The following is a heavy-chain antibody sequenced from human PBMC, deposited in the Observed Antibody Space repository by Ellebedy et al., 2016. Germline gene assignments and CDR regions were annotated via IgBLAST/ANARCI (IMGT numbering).Heavy chain of an antibody. CDR3: ASGTIAVAGRPHQELYYYYYGMDV. CDR2: IDPSDSYT. J-gene: IGHJ6*02. Sequence: GGSLRLSCKGSGYSFTSYWISWVRQMPGKGLEWMGRIDPSDSYTNYSPSFQGHVTISADKSISTAYLQWSSLKTSDTAMYYCASGTIAVAGRPHQELYYYYYGMDVWGQGTTVTVSS. CDR1: GYSFTSYW. D-gene: IGHD6-19*01. V-gene: IGHV5-10-1*01.